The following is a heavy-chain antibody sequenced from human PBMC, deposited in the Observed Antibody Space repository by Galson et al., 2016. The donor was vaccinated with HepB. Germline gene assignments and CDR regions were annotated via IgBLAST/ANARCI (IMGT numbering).Heavy chain of an antibody. CDR2: VSSGGYI. Sequence: SLRLSFAASGFTVSNNYMSWVRQAPGKGLKWDAVVSSGGYIYYADSVKGRFTISRDSSKSTLYLQMNSLRAEDTAVYYCARVSAFWSGLPDHWGQGTKVTVS. V-gene: IGHV3-66*01. CDR1: GFTVSNNY. J-gene: IGHJ4*02. D-gene: IGHD3-3*01. CDR3: ARVSAFWSGLPDH.